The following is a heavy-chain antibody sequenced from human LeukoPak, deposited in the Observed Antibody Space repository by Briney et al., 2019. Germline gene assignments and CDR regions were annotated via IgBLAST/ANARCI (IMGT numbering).Heavy chain of an antibody. V-gene: IGHV4-59*01. CDR1: GGSISSYY. CDR2: IYYSGIT. J-gene: IGHJ5*02. Sequence: SETLSLTCTVSGGSISSYYWTWIRQPPGKGLEWIGHIYYSGITNYNPSLKSRVTLSVDTSKKQFSLKLTSVTAADTAMYYCARAPRKAWFDPWGQGTLVTVSS. CDR3: ARAPRKAWFDP. D-gene: IGHD1-14*01.